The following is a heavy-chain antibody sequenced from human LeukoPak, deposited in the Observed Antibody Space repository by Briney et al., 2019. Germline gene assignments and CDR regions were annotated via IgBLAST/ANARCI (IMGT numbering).Heavy chain of an antibody. CDR3: ARDDCSSTSCYKNFDY. V-gene: IGHV3-30-3*01. CDR2: ISYDGSNK. CDR1: GFTFSSYA. D-gene: IGHD2-2*02. Sequence: GESLRLSCAASGFTFSSYAMHWVRQAPGKGLEWVAVISYDGSNKYYADSVKGRFTISRDNSKNTLYPQMNSLRAEDTAVYYCARDDCSSTSCYKNFDYWGQGTLVTVSS. J-gene: IGHJ4*02.